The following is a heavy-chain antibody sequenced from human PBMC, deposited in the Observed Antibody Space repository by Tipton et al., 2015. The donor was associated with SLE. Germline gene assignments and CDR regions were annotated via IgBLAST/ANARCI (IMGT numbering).Heavy chain of an antibody. CDR3: ARTPLIVVVIDFYFEY. Sequence: SLRLSCAASGFTFDDYAMHWVRQAPGKGLEWVSGISWNSDTIGYADSVKGRFTISRDNAQNSLYLQMNSLRPEDTAFYYCARTPLIVVVIDFYFEYWGQGTLVTVSS. CDR2: ISWNSDTI. J-gene: IGHJ4*02. D-gene: IGHD3-22*01. V-gene: IGHV3-9*01. CDR1: GFTFDDYA.